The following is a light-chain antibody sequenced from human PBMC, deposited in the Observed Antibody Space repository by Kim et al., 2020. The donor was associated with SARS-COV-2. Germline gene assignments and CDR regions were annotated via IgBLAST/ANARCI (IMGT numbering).Light chain of an antibody. Sequence: QSITISCSGSSSNIGGRDDVHWYRQLPGTAPKLLIYSNVYRPSGVPDRFSGSRSGTSASLTITGLQAEDEAVYYCQSYDSSLRGVLFGGGTQLTVL. CDR1: SSNIGGRDD. V-gene: IGLV1-40*01. J-gene: IGLJ2*01. CDR3: QSYDSSLRGVL. CDR2: SNV.